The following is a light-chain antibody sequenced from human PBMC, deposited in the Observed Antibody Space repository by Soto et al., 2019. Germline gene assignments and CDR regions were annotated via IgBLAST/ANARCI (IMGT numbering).Light chain of an antibody. CDR1: SSDVGAYNY. Sequence: QSVLTQPPSASGSPGQSVTISCTGTSSDVGAYNYVSWYQQHPGRAPKLMIYEVRKRPSGVPDRFSGSKSDNTASLTISGLQAEDEGDYYCCSYAGDYMFVFGTGTKVTVL. CDR2: EVR. CDR3: CSYAGDYMFV. V-gene: IGLV2-8*01. J-gene: IGLJ1*01.